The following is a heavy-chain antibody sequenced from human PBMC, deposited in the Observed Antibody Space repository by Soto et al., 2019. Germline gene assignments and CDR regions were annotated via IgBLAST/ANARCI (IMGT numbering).Heavy chain of an antibody. CDR1: GDSVSSNSAA. CDR3: ARSGSRDGYTPPWGPEYYYYYGMDV. CDR2: TYYRSKWYN. Sequence: SQTLSLTCAISGDSVSSNSAAWNWIRQSPSRGLEWLGRTYYRSKWYNDYAVSVKSRITINPATSKNQFSLQLNSVTPEDTAVYYCARSGSRDGYTPPWGPEYYYYYGMDVWGQGTTVTISS. V-gene: IGHV6-1*01. J-gene: IGHJ6*02. D-gene: IGHD5-12*01.